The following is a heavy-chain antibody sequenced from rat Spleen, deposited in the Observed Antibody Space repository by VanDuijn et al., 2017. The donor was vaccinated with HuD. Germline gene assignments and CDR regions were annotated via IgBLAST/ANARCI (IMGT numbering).Heavy chain of an antibody. CDR1: GFTFSNYD. J-gene: IGHJ4*01. V-gene: IGHV5-29*01. D-gene: IGHD4-5*01. CDR3: ARHGRGKTTYYYVMDA. CDR2: ISYDGTAT. Sequence: EVQLVESGGGLVQPGRSLKLSCAASGFTFSNYDMAWVRQAPTKGLEWVASISYDGTATYYRDSVKGRFTLSRDNAKSTLYLQVDSLRSEDTATYYCARHGRGKTTYYYVMDAWGQGASVTVSS.